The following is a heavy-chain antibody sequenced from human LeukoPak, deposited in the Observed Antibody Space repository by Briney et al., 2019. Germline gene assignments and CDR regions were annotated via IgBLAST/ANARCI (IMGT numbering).Heavy chain of an antibody. CDR3: ARVAGYCSGGSCYSDEGPFDY. CDR1: GFTFSDYY. D-gene: IGHD2-15*01. CDR2: ISSSGSTI. V-gene: IGHV3-11*01. J-gene: IGHJ4*02. Sequence: GGSLRLSCAASGFTFSDYYMSWIRQAPGKGLEWVSYISSSGSTIYYADSVKGRFTISRDNAKNSLYLQMNSLRAEDTAVYYCARVAGYCSGGSCYSDEGPFDYWGQGTLVTVSS.